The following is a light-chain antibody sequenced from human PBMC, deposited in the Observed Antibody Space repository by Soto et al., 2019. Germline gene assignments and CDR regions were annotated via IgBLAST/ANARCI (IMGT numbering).Light chain of an antibody. J-gene: IGLJ2*01. CDR3: ASWDNNLNVPI. Sequence: QSVLTQPPSASGTPGQTVTISCSGATSNIGSTYAFWYQQHPPTATKHLIYSNNRRPSAVADRFSGSRSGTSASLAITGLRVDDEADYYCASWDNNLNVPIFGGGTKVTVL. CDR1: TSNIGSTY. V-gene: IGLV1-47*02. CDR2: SNN.